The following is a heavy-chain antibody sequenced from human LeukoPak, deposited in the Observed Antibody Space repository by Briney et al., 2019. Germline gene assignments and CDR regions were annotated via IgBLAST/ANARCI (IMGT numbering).Heavy chain of an antibody. Sequence: GGSLRLSCEDSGFTFRSYEMNWVRQAPGKGLEWVSAISGSGGSTYYADSVKGRFTISRDNSKNTLYLQMHSLRAEDTAVYYCAKESLRVVPSATFDYWGQGTLVTVSS. CDR1: GFTFRSYE. J-gene: IGHJ4*02. CDR3: AKESLRVVPSATFDY. D-gene: IGHD2-2*01. CDR2: ISGSGGST. V-gene: IGHV3-23*01.